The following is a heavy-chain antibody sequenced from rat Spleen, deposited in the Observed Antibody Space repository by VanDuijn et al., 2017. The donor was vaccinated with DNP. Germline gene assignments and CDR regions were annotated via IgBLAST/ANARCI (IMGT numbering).Heavy chain of an antibody. CDR1: GFTFNKDW. CDR2: ITTGGEIT. J-gene: IGHJ3*01. CDR3: ASGFGWFAY. D-gene: IGHD4-1*01. V-gene: IGHV5-31*01. Sequence: EVQLVETGGGLVQPGRSLKLSCVASGFTFNKDWMTWVRQVPGKGLEWIASITTGGEITYYPDSVKGRFTISRDHATNTLYLRLNSLRSEDTAIYYCASGFGWFAYWGQGTLVTVSS.